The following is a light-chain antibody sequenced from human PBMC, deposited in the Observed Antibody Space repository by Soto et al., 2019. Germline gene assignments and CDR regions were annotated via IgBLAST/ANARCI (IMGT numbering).Light chain of an antibody. CDR3: QHYRTS. Sequence: EIVLTQSPGTLSLSPGERATLSCRASQSVSSSYLAWYQQKPGQAPRQLIYGASSRATGIPDRFSGSGSGTGFTLTITRLEPEDFAVYYCQHYRTSFGGGTRVEIK. CDR2: GAS. CDR1: QSVSSSY. V-gene: IGKV3-20*01. J-gene: IGKJ4*01.